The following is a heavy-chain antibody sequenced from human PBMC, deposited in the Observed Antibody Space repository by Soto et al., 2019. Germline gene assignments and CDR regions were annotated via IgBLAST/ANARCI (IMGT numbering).Heavy chain of an antibody. Sequence: QVQLVQSGAEVKKPGASVKVSCKASGYTFTGYFMHWVRQAPGQGLEWMGWINPNSGGTNYAQKSQGGVITTRDTSITTAYRELSRLRSDDTAVYYCARDHYNYGTGSYYSHYYGMDVWGQGTTVTVSS. J-gene: IGHJ6*02. CDR1: GYTFTGYF. V-gene: IGHV1-2*02. CDR2: INPNSGGT. CDR3: ARDHYNYGTGSYYSHYYGMDV. D-gene: IGHD3-10*01.